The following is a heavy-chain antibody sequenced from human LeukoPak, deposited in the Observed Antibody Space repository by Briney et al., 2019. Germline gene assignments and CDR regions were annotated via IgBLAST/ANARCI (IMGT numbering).Heavy chain of an antibody. V-gene: IGHV4-30-4*01. CDR3: ARVGGHGYYDFPWDFDY. J-gene: IGHJ4*02. D-gene: IGHD3-3*01. CDR1: GGSISSGDYY. Sequence: ASETLSLTCTVSGGSISSGDYYWSWLRQPPGKGLEWIGYIYYSGSTYYNPSLKSRVTISVDTSKNQFSLKLSSVTAADTAVYYCARVGGHGYYDFPWDFDYWGQGTLVTVSS. CDR2: IYYSGST.